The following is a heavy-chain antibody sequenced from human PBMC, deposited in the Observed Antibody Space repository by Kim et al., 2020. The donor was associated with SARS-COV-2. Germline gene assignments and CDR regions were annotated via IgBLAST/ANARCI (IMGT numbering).Heavy chain of an antibody. CDR3: AREARHYDYYVWSGGGTYYYSYGMVA. V-gene: IGHV3-66*01. CDR2: IYSGGST. J-gene: IGHJ6*02. CDR1: GFTVSSNY. Sequence: GGSLRLSCAASGFTVSSNYMSWVRQAPGKGLEWVSVIYSGGSTYYADSVKGRFTIFRDNSKNTLYLQMNSLRAEDTAAYYCAREARHYDYYVWSGGGTYYYSYGMVAWGQGATVTVPS. D-gene: IGHD3-3*01.